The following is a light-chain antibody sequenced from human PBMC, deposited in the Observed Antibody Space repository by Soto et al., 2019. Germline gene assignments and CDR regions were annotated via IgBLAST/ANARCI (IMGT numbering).Light chain of an antibody. V-gene: IGKV1-5*01. J-gene: IGKJ1*01. Sequence: DIQMTQSPTTLSASVGDRVIITCRASQRMSAWLAWYQQKPGKAPTLLIYDASSLENGVPSRFRGSGSGTDFTLTISSLQPDDFATYYCQQYDTYPWTFGQGTKVEIK. CDR2: DAS. CDR1: QRMSAW. CDR3: QQYDTYPWT.